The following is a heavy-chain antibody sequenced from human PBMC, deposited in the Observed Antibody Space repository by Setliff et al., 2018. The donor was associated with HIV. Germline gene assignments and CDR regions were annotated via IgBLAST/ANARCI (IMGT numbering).Heavy chain of an antibody. D-gene: IGHD2-15*01. CDR2: INAGSGNT. CDR1: GYSFSNFA. Sequence: GASVKVSCKAPGYSFSNFAIHWVRQAPGQRLEWLGWINAGSGNTRYSQKFQDRLTITRDTSARTVYMELSSLKSEDTAVYYCARVRCSGANCFNWFDFWGQGTPVTVSS. J-gene: IGHJ5*01. V-gene: IGHV1-3*01. CDR3: ARVRCSGANCFNWFDF.